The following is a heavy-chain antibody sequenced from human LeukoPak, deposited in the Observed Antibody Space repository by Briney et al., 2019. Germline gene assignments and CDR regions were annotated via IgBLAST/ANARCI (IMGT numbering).Heavy chain of an antibody. V-gene: IGHV3-30*03. D-gene: IGHD3-10*01. CDR3: ARDLSPVVRASPMGY. CDR2: ITYDGYYK. CDR1: GFIFSSYG. Sequence: GGSLRLSCAASGFIFSSYGMHWVRQAPGKGLEWVALITYDGYYKYYSDSVKGRFTISGDTSKNTLYLQMNSLRAEDTAVYYCARDLSPVVRASPMGYWGQGTLVTVSS. J-gene: IGHJ4*02.